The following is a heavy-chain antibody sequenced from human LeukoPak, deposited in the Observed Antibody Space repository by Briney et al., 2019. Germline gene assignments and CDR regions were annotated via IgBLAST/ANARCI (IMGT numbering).Heavy chain of an antibody. CDR2: INHSGST. Sequence: SETLSLTCAVYGGSFSGYYWSWIRQPPGKGLEWIGEINHSGSTNYNPSLKSRVTISVDTSKNQFSLKLSSVTAADTAVYYCARDSNQSKYRNRVNWFDPWGQGTLVTVSS. V-gene: IGHV4-34*01. J-gene: IGHJ5*02. CDR3: ARDSNQSKYRNRVNWFDP. CDR1: GGSFSGYY. D-gene: IGHD4-11*01.